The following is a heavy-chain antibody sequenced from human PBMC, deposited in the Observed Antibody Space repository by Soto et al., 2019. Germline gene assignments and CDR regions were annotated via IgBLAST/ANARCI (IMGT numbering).Heavy chain of an antibody. V-gene: IGHV1-18*01. CDR1: GYTFSSYG. D-gene: IGHD5-18*01. J-gene: IGHJ4*02. Sequence: ASVKVSCKASGYTFSSYGISWVRQAPGQGLEWMGWSSAYNGNTNYAQKLQGRVSMTTDTSTSTAYMELRSLRSDDTAVYYCATTLGFSYADWGQGTLVTVDS. CDR2: SSAYNGNT. CDR3: ATTLGFSYAD.